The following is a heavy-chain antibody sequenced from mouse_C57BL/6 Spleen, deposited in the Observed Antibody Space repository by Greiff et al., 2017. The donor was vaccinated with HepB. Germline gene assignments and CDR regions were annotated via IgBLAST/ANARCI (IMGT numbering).Heavy chain of an antibody. CDR1: GYTFTSYW. CDR2: IHPNSGST. Sequence: QVQLQQPGAELVKPGASVKLSCKASGYTFTSYWMHWVKQRPGQGLEWIGMIHPNSGSTNYNEKFKSKATLTVDKSSSTAYMQLSSLTSEDSAVYYCARTLRGYYAMDYWGQRTSVTVSS. V-gene: IGHV1-64*01. CDR3: ARTLRGYYAMDY. D-gene: IGHD1-1*01. J-gene: IGHJ4*01.